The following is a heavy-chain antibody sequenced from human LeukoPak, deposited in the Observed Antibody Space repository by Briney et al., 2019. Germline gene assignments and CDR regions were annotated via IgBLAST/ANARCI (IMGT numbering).Heavy chain of an antibody. Sequence: PGGSLRLSCAASGFTFDDYAMHWVRQAPGKGLEWVSGISWNSGTIYYADSVKGRFTISRDNAKNSLYLQMNSLRAEDTAVYYCARAPGIVGASDYWGQGTLVTVSS. CDR3: ARAPGIVGASDY. V-gene: IGHV3-9*01. D-gene: IGHD1-26*01. CDR1: GFTFDDYA. J-gene: IGHJ4*02. CDR2: ISWNSGTI.